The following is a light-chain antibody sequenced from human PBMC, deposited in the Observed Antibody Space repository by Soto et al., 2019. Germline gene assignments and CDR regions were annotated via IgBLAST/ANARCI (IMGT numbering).Light chain of an antibody. CDR2: DVS. CDR3: SSSTSSDTLVV. V-gene: IGLV2-14*03. Sequence: QSALTQPASVSGSPGQSITISCTGTSSDVGGYNFVSWYQHHPAKAPKLMIYDVSNRPSGVSNRFSGSKSGNTASLTISGLQAEDEAHYYCSSSTSSDTLVVFGGGTKVTVL. J-gene: IGLJ2*01. CDR1: SSDVGGYNF.